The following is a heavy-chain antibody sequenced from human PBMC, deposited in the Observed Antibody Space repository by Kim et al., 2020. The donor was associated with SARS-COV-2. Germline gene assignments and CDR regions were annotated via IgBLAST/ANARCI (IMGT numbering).Heavy chain of an antibody. CDR3: GRELRGIAAAGTGFDI. V-gene: IGHV4-31*02. D-gene: IGHD6-13*01. J-gene: IGHJ3*02. Sequence: SPKSRVTISVDTAKNLFSLKLSSVTAADTAVYYCGRELRGIAAAGTGFDIWGQGTMVTVSS.